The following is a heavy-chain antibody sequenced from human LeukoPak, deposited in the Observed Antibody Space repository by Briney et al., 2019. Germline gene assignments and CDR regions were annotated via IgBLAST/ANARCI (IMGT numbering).Heavy chain of an antibody. CDR2: IYHSGST. J-gene: IGHJ4*02. D-gene: IGHD3-3*01. CDR3: ARGRFLEWFDLFDY. V-gene: IGHV4-4*02. Sequence: NPSETLSLTCAVSGGSISSSNWWSWVRQPPGKGLEWIGEIYHSGSTNYNPSLKSRVTISVDKSKNQFSLKLSSVTAADTAVYYCARGRFLEWFDLFDYWGQGTLVTVSS. CDR1: GGSISSSNW.